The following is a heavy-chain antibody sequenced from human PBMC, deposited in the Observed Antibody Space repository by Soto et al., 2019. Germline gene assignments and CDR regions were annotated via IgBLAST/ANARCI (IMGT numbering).Heavy chain of an antibody. CDR1: GFTFSNVG. CDR2: TWFDGSKE. Sequence: QVQVVDSGGGVVQPGRSLRLSCATSGFTFSNVGLHWVRQAPGKGLEWVAVTWFDGSKEYYADSVKGRFTISRDNSKNTVHLQMSSQRVDDTAVYYCARGLLSFGKFDYWGQGTQVTVSS. J-gene: IGHJ4*02. CDR3: ARGLLSFGKFDY. D-gene: IGHD3-10*01. V-gene: IGHV3-33*01.